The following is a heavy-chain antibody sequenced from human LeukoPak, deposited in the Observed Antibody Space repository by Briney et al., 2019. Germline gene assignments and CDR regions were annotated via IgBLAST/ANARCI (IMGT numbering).Heavy chain of an antibody. D-gene: IGHD6-13*01. CDR2: IYWNDDK. Sequence: KVSGPTLVNPTQTLTLTCTFSGFSLSTSGVGVGWIRQPPGKALEWLALIYWNDDKRYSPSLKSRLTITKDTSKNQVVLTMTNMDPVDTATYYCAHRRKGIAAAGTDFDYWGQGTLVTVSS. J-gene: IGHJ4*02. V-gene: IGHV2-5*01. CDR3: AHRRKGIAAAGTDFDY. CDR1: GFSLSTSGVG.